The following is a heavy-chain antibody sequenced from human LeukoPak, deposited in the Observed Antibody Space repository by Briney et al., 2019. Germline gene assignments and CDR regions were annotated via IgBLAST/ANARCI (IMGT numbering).Heavy chain of an antibody. Sequence: GGSLRLSCAASGFTFSSYAMSWVRQAPGKGLERVSAISGSGGSTYYADPVKGRFTISRDNSKNTLYLQMNSLRAEDTAVYYCAKTVRIAVAGYYFDYWGQGTLVTVSS. CDR2: ISGSGGST. CDR3: AKTVRIAVAGYYFDY. CDR1: GFTFSSYA. J-gene: IGHJ4*02. D-gene: IGHD6-19*01. V-gene: IGHV3-23*01.